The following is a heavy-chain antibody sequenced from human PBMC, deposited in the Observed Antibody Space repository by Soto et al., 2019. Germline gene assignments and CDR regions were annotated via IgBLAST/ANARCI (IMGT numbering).Heavy chain of an antibody. D-gene: IGHD6-6*01. Sequence: PSETLCLTCPVSFSSISSGGYYWSWIRQHPGKGLEWIGYIYYSGSTYYNPSLKSRVTISVDTSKNQFSLKLSSVTAADTAVYYCAIGGASSSSGWFDPWGQGTLVTVS. CDR3: AIGGASSSSGWFDP. CDR1: FSSISSGGYY. J-gene: IGHJ5*02. V-gene: IGHV4-31*03. CDR2: IYYSGST.